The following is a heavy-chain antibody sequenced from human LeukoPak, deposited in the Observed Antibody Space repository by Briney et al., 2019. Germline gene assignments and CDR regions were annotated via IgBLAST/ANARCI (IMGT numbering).Heavy chain of an antibody. CDR2: IYYSGST. V-gene: IGHV4-4*02. D-gene: IGHD4-23*01. J-gene: IGHJ4*02. CDR1: GGSISSSNW. Sequence: SETLSLTCAVSGGSISSSNWWSWVRQPPGKGLEWIGYIYYSGSTNYNPSLKSRVTISVDTSKNQFSLKLSSVTAADTAVYYCARDSYGGHDYWGQGTLVTVSS. CDR3: ARDSYGGHDY.